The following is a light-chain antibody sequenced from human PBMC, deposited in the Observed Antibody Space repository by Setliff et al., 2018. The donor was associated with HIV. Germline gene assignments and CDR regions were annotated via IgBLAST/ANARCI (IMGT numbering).Light chain of an antibody. CDR1: SSDVGGYNY. J-gene: IGLJ3*02. CDR2: DVT. V-gene: IGLV2-11*01. Sequence: QSVLTQPRSVSGSPGQSVTISCTGTSSDVGGYNYVSWYQQHPGKAPKVMIYDVTKRPSGVPDRFSGSKSGNTASLTISGLQAEDEADYYCCSKAANYPGVFGGGTKVTV. CDR3: CSKAANYPGV.